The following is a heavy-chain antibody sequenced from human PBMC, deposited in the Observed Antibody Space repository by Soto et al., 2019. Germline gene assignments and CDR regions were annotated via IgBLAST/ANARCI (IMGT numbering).Heavy chain of an antibody. CDR2: IYYSGST. CDR3: ARGRRVGGAATHDY. Sequence: ASETLSLTCTVSGGSISSYYWSWIRQPPGKGLEWIGYIYYSGSTNYNPSLKSRVTISVDTSKNQFSLKLSSVTAADTAVYYCARGRRVGGAATHDYWGQGTPVTVSS. D-gene: IGHD1-26*01. CDR1: GGSISSYY. V-gene: IGHV4-59*01. J-gene: IGHJ4*02.